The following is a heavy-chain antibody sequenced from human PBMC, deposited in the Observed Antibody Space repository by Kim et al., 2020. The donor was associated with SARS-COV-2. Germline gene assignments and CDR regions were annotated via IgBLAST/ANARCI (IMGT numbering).Heavy chain of an antibody. D-gene: IGHD3-22*01. J-gene: IGHJ3*02. CDR3: TYYYDSSGYEGLGFDAFDI. Sequence: SVKVSCKASGGTFSSYAISWVRQAPGQGLEWMGGIIPIFGTANYAQKFQGRVTITADESTSTAYMELSSLRSEDTAVYYCTYYYDSSGYEGLGFDAFDIWGQGTMVTVSS. V-gene: IGHV1-69*13. CDR1: GGTFSSYA. CDR2: IIPIFGTA.